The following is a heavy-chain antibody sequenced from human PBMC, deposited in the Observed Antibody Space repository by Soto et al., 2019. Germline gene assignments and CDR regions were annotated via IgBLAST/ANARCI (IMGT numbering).Heavy chain of an antibody. CDR3: ARVVENYYGSGSYSPRFDY. V-gene: IGHV1-69*06. D-gene: IGHD3-10*01. CDR1: GGTFSSYA. Sequence: RAAVKVSCKASGGTFSSYAISWVRQAPGQGLEWMGGIIPIFGTANYAQKFQGRVTITADKSTSTAYMELSSLRSEDTAVYYCARVVENYYGSGSYSPRFDYWGQGTLVTVSS. CDR2: IIPIFGTA. J-gene: IGHJ4*02.